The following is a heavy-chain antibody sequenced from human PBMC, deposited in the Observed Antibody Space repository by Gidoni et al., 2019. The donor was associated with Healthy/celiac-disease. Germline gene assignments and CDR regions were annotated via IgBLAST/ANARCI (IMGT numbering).Heavy chain of an antibody. CDR1: GCTLSSYT. Sequence: QVQLGQSGAEGKQPGSSVKVSCKAFGCTLSSYTISGVRQAPGQGLEWMVGIIPILGIANSAQNFQGRVTITADKSTCTAYMELSSLRSEDTAVYYCARGLRAGTTQWNWFDPWGQGTLVTVSS. CDR3: ARGLRAGTTQWNWFDP. CDR2: IIPILGIA. J-gene: IGHJ5*02. D-gene: IGHD1-7*01. V-gene: IGHV1-69*02.